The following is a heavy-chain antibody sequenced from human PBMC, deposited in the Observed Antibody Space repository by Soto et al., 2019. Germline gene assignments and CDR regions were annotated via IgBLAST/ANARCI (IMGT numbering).Heavy chain of an antibody. CDR3: ARAWGFYFDF. Sequence: SETLSLTCTVSGGSISSYYWSWLRQPPGKGLEWIGYIYYSGSTNYNPSLKSRVTISVDTSKNQFSLKLSSVTAADTAVYYCARAWGFYFDFWARGILVTVSS. CDR2: IYYSGST. D-gene: IGHD1-26*01. J-gene: IGHJ4*02. V-gene: IGHV4-59*01. CDR1: GGSISSYY.